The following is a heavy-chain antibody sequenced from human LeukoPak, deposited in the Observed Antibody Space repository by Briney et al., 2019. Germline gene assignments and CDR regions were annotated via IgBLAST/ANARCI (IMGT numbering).Heavy chain of an antibody. CDR3: ARDRFSRYSSSWYGNNWFDP. V-gene: IGHV1-2*02. J-gene: IGHJ5*02. D-gene: IGHD6-13*01. Sequence: GASVKVSCKTSGYTFTNFGISWVRQAPGQGPEWMGWINPNSGGTNYAQKFQGRVTMTRDTSISTAYMELSRLRSDDTAVYYCARDRFSRYSSSWYGNNWFDPWGQGTLVTVSS. CDR1: GYTFTNFG. CDR2: INPNSGGT.